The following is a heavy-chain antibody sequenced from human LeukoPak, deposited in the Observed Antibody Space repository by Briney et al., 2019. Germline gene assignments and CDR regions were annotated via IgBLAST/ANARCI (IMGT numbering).Heavy chain of an antibody. D-gene: IGHD3-9*01. CDR3: ARSGYYDILTGYYNYFDY. V-gene: IGHV1-69*05. CDR1: GGTFSSYA. CDR2: IIPIFGTA. J-gene: IGHJ4*02. Sequence: ASGKVSCKASGGTFSSYAISWVRQAPGQGLEWMGGIIPIFGTANYAQKFQGRVTITTDESTSTAYMELSSLRSEDTAVYYCARSGYYDILTGYYNYFDYWGQGTLVTVSS.